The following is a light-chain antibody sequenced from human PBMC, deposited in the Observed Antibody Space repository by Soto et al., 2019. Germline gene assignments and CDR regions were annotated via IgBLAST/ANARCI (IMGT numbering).Light chain of an antibody. J-gene: IGLJ1*01. V-gene: IGLV2-14*01. Sequence: QSALTQPPSASGSPGQSVTISCTGTSSDVGGYNYVSWYQQHPGKAPKLMIYEVINRPSGVSHRFSGSKSGNTASLTISGLQAEDEADYYCTSYTSSSTYVFGTGTKVPVL. CDR2: EVI. CDR3: TSYTSSSTYV. CDR1: SSDVGGYNY.